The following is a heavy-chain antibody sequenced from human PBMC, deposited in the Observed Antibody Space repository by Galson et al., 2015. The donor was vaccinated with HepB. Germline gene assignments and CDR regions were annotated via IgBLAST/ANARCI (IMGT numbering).Heavy chain of an antibody. V-gene: IGHV3-11*01. Sequence: SLRLSCAASGFTFSDYYMSWIRQAPGKGLEWVSYISSSGSTIYYADSVKGRFTISRDNAKNSLYLQMNSLRAEDTAVYYCARDLGVGAPEFAFDIWGQGTMVTVSS. D-gene: IGHD1-26*01. J-gene: IGHJ3*02. CDR1: GFTFSDYY. CDR2: ISSSGSTI. CDR3: ARDLGVGAPEFAFDI.